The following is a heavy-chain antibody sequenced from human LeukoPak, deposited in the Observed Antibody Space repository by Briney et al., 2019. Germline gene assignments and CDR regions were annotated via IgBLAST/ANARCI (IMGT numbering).Heavy chain of an antibody. J-gene: IGHJ4*02. CDR1: GGSISSYY. CDR3: ARGHIVGAMRGYFDY. Sequence: SETLSLTCTVSGGSISSYYWSWIRQPAGKGLEWIGRIYTSGSTNYNPSLKSRVTMSVDTSKNQFSLKLSSVTAADTAVYYCARGHIVGAMRGYFDYWGQGTLVTVSS. CDR2: IYTSGST. V-gene: IGHV4-4*07. D-gene: IGHD1-26*01.